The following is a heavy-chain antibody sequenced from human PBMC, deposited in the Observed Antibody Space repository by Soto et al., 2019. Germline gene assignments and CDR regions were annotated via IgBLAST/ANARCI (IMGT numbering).Heavy chain of an antibody. CDR1: GFTFSDHY. Sequence: EVQLVESGGGLVQPGGSLRLSCAASGFTFSDHYMDWVRQAPGKGLEWVGRTRNKANSYTTEYAASVKGRFTISRDDSKSSLYLQMNSLKTEDTAVYYCASLNWGSNWYFDLWGRGTLVTVSS. CDR3: ASLNWGSNWYFDL. CDR2: TRNKANSYTT. D-gene: IGHD7-27*01. V-gene: IGHV3-72*01. J-gene: IGHJ2*01.